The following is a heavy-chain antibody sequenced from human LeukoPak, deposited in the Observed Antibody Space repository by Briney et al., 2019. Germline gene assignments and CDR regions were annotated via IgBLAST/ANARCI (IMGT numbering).Heavy chain of an antibody. CDR2: ISGSGGST. V-gene: IGHV3-23*01. D-gene: IGHD3-3*01. CDR3: AKNVLRFLEWLLPADY. CDR1: GFTFSSYA. J-gene: IGHJ4*02. Sequence: GGSLRLSCAASGFTFSSYAMSWVRQAPGKGLEWVSAISGSGGSTYYADSVKGRFTISRDNSKNTLYLQMNSLRAEDTAVYYCAKNVLRFLEWLLPADYWGQGTLVTVSS.